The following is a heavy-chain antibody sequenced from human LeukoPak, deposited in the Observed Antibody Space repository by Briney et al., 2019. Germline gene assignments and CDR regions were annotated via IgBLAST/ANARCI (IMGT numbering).Heavy chain of an antibody. D-gene: IGHD2-2*01. V-gene: IGHV1-8*03. CDR1: GYTFNSYD. CDR3: ARWSVVPAATLYYYYYMDV. J-gene: IGHJ6*03. CDR2: MNPNSGNT. Sequence: ASVKVSCKASGYTFNSYDINWVRQATGQGLGWMGWMNPNSGNTGYAQKFQGRVTITRNTSISTAYMELSSLRSEDTAVYYCARWSVVPAATLYYYYYMDVWGKGTTVTVSS.